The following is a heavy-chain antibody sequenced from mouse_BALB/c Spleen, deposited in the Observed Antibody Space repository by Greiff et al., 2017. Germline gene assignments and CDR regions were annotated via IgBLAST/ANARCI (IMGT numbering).Heavy chain of an antibody. CDR1: GFTFSSYT. J-gene: IGHJ2*01. Sequence: EVKVEESGGGLVQPGGSLKLSCAASGFTFSSYTMSWVRQTPEKRLEWVAYISNGGGSTYYPDTVKGRFTISRDNAKNTLYLQMSSLKSEDTAMYYCARHYLYYFDYWGQGTTLTVSS. CDR3: ARHYLYYFDY. CDR2: ISNGGGST. V-gene: IGHV5-12-2*01. D-gene: IGHD1-1*01.